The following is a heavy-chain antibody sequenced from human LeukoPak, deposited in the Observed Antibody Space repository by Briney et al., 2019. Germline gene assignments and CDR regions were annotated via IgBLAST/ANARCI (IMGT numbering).Heavy chain of an antibody. CDR1: GFTFSDYA. V-gene: IGHV3-30*04. Sequence: PEGSLRLSCAASGFTFSDYAMHWVRQAPGKGLEWVAVMSHDGLNKFFPDSVKGRFTISRDNSKNTLYLQMNSLRAEDTAVYYCARPPMYCTSTSCFFDYWGQGTLVTVSS. D-gene: IGHD2-2*01. CDR2: MSHDGLNK. J-gene: IGHJ4*02. CDR3: ARPPMYCTSTSCFFDY.